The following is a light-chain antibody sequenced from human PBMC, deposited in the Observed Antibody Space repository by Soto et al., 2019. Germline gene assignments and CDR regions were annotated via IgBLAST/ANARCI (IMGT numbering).Light chain of an antibody. Sequence: DIQMTQSPSSLSASVGDTVTIACRASRSISNYLNWYQQKPGRAPNLLISGASTLQRGVPSRFSGSGSGTIFPLTITRLQPDAFAIYFCQQSYTAPFSVGPGTKVEIK. J-gene: IGKJ3*01. CDR3: QQSYTAPFS. CDR1: RSISNY. CDR2: GAS. V-gene: IGKV1-39*01.